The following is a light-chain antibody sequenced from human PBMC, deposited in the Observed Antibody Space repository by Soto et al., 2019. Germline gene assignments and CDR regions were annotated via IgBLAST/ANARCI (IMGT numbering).Light chain of an antibody. CDR2: GAS. CDR3: MQYNNWPPEA. CDR1: QSVGSN. Sequence: EIERNQKTSRLSGSAGERTTRAWRSSQSVGSNLAWYQQKPGQAPRLLIYGASTRATGIPARFSGSWSGTEFTLYVCGLGIEDFAVYCCMQYNNWPPEAIGQGTKVDIK. V-gene: IGKV3-15*01. J-gene: IGKJ1*01.